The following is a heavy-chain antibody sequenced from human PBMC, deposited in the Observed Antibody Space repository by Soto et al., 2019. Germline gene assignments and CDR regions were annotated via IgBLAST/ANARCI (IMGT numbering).Heavy chain of an antibody. Sequence: PGGSLRLSCAAFGFAFSSYTMHWARQAPGKGVEWVAVISYDGSNKYYADSVKGRFTISRDNSKNTLYLQMNSLRAEDTAVYYCARDIYSRPVFLRAPYYYYYAMDVWGQGTTVTVSS. J-gene: IGHJ6*02. CDR1: GFAFSSYT. CDR2: ISYDGSNK. D-gene: IGHD4-4*01. CDR3: ARDIYSRPVFLRAPYYYYYAMDV. V-gene: IGHV3-30-3*01.